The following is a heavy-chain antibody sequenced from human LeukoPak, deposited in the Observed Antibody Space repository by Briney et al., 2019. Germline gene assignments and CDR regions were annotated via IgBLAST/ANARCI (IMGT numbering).Heavy chain of an antibody. V-gene: IGHV1-8*03. CDR3: ASFPLYSPRIDY. J-gene: IGHJ4*02. CDR1: GYTFISYD. CDR2: MNPNSGNT. D-gene: IGHD6-13*01. Sequence: GASVKVSCKASGYTFISYDINWVRQATGQGLEWMGWMNPNSGNTGYAQKFQGRITITRNTSISTAYMELSSLRSEDTAVYYCASFPLYSPRIDYWGQGTLVTVSS.